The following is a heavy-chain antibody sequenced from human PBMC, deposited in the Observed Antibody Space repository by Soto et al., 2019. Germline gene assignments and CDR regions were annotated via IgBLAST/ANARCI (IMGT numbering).Heavy chain of an antibody. Sequence: SETLSLTCTVSGGSITSGGYSWSWIRQSPEQGLEWIGYIYQSGSAFYNPSLKTRATILVDRSKNQFSLNLTSVTAADAAVYYCARAFYGVDLWGQGTTVPVYS. J-gene: IGHJ6*02. CDR1: GGSITSGGYS. CDR2: IYQSGSA. CDR3: ARAFYGVDL. V-gene: IGHV4-30-2*06.